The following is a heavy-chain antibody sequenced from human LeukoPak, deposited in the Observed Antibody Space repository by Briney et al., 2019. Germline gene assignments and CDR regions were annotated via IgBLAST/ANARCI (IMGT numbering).Heavy chain of an antibody. CDR1: GGSFSVYY. Sequence: PSETLSLTCAVYGGSFSVYYWSWIRQPPGKGLEWIGEINHSGSTNYNPSLKSRVTISVDTSKNQFSLKLSSVTAADTAVYYCASLAHYYYGSGSSRYDYWGQGTLVTVSS. J-gene: IGHJ4*02. D-gene: IGHD3-10*01. CDR3: ASLAHYYYGSGSSRYDY. V-gene: IGHV4-34*01. CDR2: INHSGST.